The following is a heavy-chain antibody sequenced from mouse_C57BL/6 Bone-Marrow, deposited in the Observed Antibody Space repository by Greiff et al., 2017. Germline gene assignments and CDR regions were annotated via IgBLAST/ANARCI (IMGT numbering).Heavy chain of an antibody. Sequence: QVQLQQSGAELVRPGTSVKVSCQASGYAFTNYLLEWVKPRPGQGLEWIGVLNPGSGGTNYNEKFKGKATLTADTASSTAYMQLSSLTSEDSAVDCGARKERDWYFDVWGTGTTVTVAS. V-gene: IGHV1-54*01. J-gene: IGHJ1*03. CDR2: LNPGSGGT. CDR3: ARKERDWYFDV. CDR1: GYAFTNYL.